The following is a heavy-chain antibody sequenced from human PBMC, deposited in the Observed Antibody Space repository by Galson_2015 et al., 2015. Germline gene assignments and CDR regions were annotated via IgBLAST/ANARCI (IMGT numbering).Heavy chain of an antibody. D-gene: IGHD6-13*01. CDR2: ISGSGGST. V-gene: IGHV3-23*01. J-gene: IGHJ6*03. Sequence: SLRLSCAASGFTFSSYAMSWVRQAPGKGLEWVSAISGSGGSTYYADSVKGRFAISRDNSKNTLYLQMNSLRAEDTAVYYCAIQQLVRGGYYYYMHVWGKGTTVTVSS. CDR3: AIQQLVRGGYYYYMHV. CDR1: GFTFSSYA.